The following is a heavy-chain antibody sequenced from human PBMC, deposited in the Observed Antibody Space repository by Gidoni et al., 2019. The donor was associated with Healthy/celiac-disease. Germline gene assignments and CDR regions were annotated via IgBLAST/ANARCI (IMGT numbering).Heavy chain of an antibody. CDR1: GGSISRGGYY. CDR3: ARIPPRPGDYWFDP. V-gene: IGHV4-31*03. CDR2: IYASGST. J-gene: IGHJ5*02. Sequence: QVQLQESGPGMGKAAQTLSLTCTVSGGSISRGGYYWSWIRQHPGKTLEGCGYIYASGSTSYNPSLTSRVPISVDPSTHQFSLKLSSVTAADTSVYYCARIPPRPGDYWFDPWGQGTLVTVSS. D-gene: IGHD2-21*02.